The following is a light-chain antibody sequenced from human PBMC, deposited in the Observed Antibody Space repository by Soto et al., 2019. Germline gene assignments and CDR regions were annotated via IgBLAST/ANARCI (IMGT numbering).Light chain of an antibody. J-gene: IGKJ1*01. CDR1: QSVSNN. CDR2: SAS. Sequence: EIVITQSPATLSVSPGERASLSCRASQSVSNNLAWYQQKPGQAPRLLIYSASIRATGIPARFSGSASGTDFTLTISRLEPEDFAVDYCRQYGSPGTFGQGTKVDIK. CDR3: RQYGSPGT. V-gene: IGKV3-15*01.